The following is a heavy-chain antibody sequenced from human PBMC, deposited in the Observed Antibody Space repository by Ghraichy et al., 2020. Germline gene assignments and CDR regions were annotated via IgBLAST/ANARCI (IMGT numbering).Heavy chain of an antibody. CDR1: GGSISSYY. Sequence: SETLSLTCIVSGGSISSYYWSWIRQPPGKGLEWIGYIYYSGSTNYNPSLKSRVTISVDTSKNQFSLKLSSATAADTAVYYCARGLKLGVTHWYFDLWGRGTLVTVSS. V-gene: IGHV4-59*01. CDR3: ARGLKLGVTHWYFDL. J-gene: IGHJ2*01. D-gene: IGHD4-23*01. CDR2: IYYSGST.